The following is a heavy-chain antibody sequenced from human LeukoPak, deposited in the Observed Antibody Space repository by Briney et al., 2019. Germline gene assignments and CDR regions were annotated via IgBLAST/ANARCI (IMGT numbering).Heavy chain of an antibody. CDR3: ARDRYSSSWYLDY. D-gene: IGHD6-13*01. CDR1: GFTFSSYG. J-gene: IGHJ4*02. Sequence: GGSLRLSCAASGFTFSSYGMHWVRQAPGKGLEWVAVIWYDGSNKYYGDSVKGRFTISRDNSKNTLYLQMSSLRAGDTAVYYCARDRYSSSWYLDYWGQGTLVTVSS. V-gene: IGHV3-33*01. CDR2: IWYDGSNK.